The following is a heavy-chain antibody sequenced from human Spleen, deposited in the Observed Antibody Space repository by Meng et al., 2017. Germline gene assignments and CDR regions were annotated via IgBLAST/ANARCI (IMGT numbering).Heavy chain of an antibody. D-gene: IGHD4-23*01. CDR3: VRDFGGNSDS. Sequence: VQLVESGGGVVQPGRSLRLSCAVSGFTFSSYAMNWVRQAPGKGLEWVSCISESGVPAYYADSLRGRFSISRDSARNTLYLQMNSLRLEDTAVYHCVRDFGGNSDSWGQGTLVTVSS. V-gene: IGHV3-23*04. CDR1: GFTFSSYA. J-gene: IGHJ4*02. CDR2: ISESGVPA.